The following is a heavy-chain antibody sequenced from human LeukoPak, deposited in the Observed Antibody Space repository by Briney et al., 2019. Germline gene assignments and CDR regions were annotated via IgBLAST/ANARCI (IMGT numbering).Heavy chain of an antibody. D-gene: IGHD1-7*01. Sequence: SETLSLTCTVSGXSISSYYGSWIRQPPGKGLEWIGYIYDSGSTNYNPSLKSRVTISLDTSMNQFSLKLSSVTAADTAVYYCASLTGTARGYWGQGTLVTVSS. CDR3: ASLTGTARGY. CDR1: GXSISSYY. V-gene: IGHV4-59*08. CDR2: IYDSGST. J-gene: IGHJ4*02.